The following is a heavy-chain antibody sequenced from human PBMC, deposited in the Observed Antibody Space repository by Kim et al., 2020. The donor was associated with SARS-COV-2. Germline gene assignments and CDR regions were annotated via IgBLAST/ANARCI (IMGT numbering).Heavy chain of an antibody. CDR1: GGSISGYY. CDR3: ARVQQSYYGLDD. V-gene: IGHV4-59*13. D-gene: IGHD4-4*01. Sequence: SETLSLTCTVSGGSISGYYWKWIRQPPGKGLEWIGYIYYSGSTNYNPFLKSRVTISFNSSKNQIFLKLSSVTAANTAVYYCARVQQSYYGLDDWGQGNTVTVS. CDR2: IYYSGST. J-gene: IGHJ6*02.